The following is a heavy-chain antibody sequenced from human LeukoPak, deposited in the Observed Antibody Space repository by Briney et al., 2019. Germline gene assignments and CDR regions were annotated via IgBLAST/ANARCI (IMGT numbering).Heavy chain of an antibody. CDR3: AKGAYYDILTGYPMHFDY. CDR1: GFTFSKFA. V-gene: IGHV3-23*01. D-gene: IGHD3-9*01. CDR2: LSGSGGST. Sequence: GGSLRLSCAASGFTFSKFAMSWVRQAPGKGLEWVSTLSGSGGSTYYADSVKGRFTISRDNSKNILYLQMNRPRAEDTAVYYCAKGAYYDILTGYPMHFDYWGQGTLVTVSS. J-gene: IGHJ4*02.